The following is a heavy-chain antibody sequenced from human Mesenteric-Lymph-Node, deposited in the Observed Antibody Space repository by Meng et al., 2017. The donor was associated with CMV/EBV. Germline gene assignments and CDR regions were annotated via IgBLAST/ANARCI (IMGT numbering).Heavy chain of an antibody. V-gene: IGHV3-30*02. D-gene: IGHD2-21*01. CDR2: IRFHGTKK. CDR1: GFTFNKYG. CDR3: VKDEADIVVVVSGFDYYYAMDV. J-gene: IGHJ6*02. Sequence: GESLKISCAASGFTFNKYGMHWVRQAPGKGLESVAFIRFHGTKKYYADSVKGRFTISRDNSRNAVSLQMDSLKAEDTAVYYCVKDEADIVVVVSGFDYYYAMDVWGQGTTVTVSS.